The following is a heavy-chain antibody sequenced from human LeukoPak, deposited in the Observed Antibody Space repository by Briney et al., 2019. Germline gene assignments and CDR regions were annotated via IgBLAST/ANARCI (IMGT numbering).Heavy chain of an antibody. CDR3: ARSYYYGSGEIN. Sequence: SSETLSLTCTVSGGSISNYYWGWIRQPPGEGLEWIGSIYYSGSTYYNPSLKSRVTISVDTSKNQFSLKLSSVTAADTAVYYCARSYYYGSGEINWGQGTLVIVSS. CDR1: GGSISNYY. J-gene: IGHJ4*02. D-gene: IGHD3-10*01. CDR2: IYYSGST. V-gene: IGHV4-39*01.